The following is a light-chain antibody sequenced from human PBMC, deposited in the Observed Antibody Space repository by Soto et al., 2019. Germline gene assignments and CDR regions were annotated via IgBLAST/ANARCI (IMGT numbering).Light chain of an antibody. CDR3: QQYNNWPPEIT. CDR1: QIVSSN. Sequence: IVMTQSPATLSVSPGERATLSCRASQIVSSNLAWYQQKPGQPPRLLIFGASTRATDIPARFSGSGSGTEFTLTISSLQSEDFAIYYCQQYNNWPPEITFGPGTKVDI. J-gene: IGKJ3*01. V-gene: IGKV3-15*01. CDR2: GAS.